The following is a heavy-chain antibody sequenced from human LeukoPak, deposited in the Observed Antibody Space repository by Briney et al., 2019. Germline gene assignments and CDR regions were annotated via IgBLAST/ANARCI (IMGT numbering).Heavy chain of an antibody. V-gene: IGHV1-18*01. Sequence: ASVKVSCKASGYTFTSYGISWVRQAPGHGLEWMGWISAYNGNTNYAQKLQGRVTMTTDTSTSTAYMELWSLRSDDTAVYYCARVGQPLTNFDYWGQGTLVTVSS. D-gene: IGHD6-25*01. J-gene: IGHJ4*02. CDR3: ARVGQPLTNFDY. CDR1: GYTFTSYG. CDR2: ISAYNGNT.